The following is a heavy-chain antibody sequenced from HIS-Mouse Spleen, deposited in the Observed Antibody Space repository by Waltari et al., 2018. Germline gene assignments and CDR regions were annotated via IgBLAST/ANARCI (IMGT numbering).Heavy chain of an antibody. V-gene: IGHV4-39*07. CDR1: GGSISSSRSY. D-gene: IGHD5-12*01. J-gene: IGHJ4*02. Sequence: QLQLPESGPVLVKPSETLSLTCTVSGGSISSSRSYWGWIRQPPGKGLEWLGSIYYSGSTYYNPSLKSRVTISVDTSKNQFSLKLSSVTAADTAVYYCARSGYDKGGFDYWGQGTLVTVSS. CDR2: IYYSGST. CDR3: ARSGYDKGGFDY.